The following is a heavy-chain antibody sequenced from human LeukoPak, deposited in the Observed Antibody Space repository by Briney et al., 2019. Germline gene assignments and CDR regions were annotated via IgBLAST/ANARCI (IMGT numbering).Heavy chain of an antibody. Sequence: GGSLRLSCAASRFTFSNFDMHWVRQAPGKGLEGVTFIRFDGSNEYYADSVRGRFTTSRDNSKNTLYLQMSSLRPEDTAVYYCARQIGVSIDYWGQGTLVTVSS. CDR3: ARQIGVSIDY. CDR2: IRFDGSNE. J-gene: IGHJ4*02. CDR1: RFTFSNFD. V-gene: IGHV3-30*02. D-gene: IGHD5/OR15-5a*01.